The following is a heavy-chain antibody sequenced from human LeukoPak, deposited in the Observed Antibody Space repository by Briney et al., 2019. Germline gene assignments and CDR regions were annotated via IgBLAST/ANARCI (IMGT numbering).Heavy chain of an antibody. Sequence: SETLSLTXTVSGGSISSGDYYWRWIRQPPGKGLEWIGYIYYSGSTYYNPSLKSRVTISVDTSKNQFSLKLSSVTAADPAVYYCARDRPYGGNDYWGQGTLVTVSS. CDR3: ARDRPYGGNDY. V-gene: IGHV4-30-4*08. D-gene: IGHD4-23*01. CDR1: GGSISSGDYY. J-gene: IGHJ4*02. CDR2: IYYSGST.